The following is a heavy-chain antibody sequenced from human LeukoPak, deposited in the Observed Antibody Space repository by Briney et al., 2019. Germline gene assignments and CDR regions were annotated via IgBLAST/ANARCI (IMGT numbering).Heavy chain of an antibody. V-gene: IGHV3-66*01. CDR1: GFTVSSSY. Sequence: GGSLRLSCAASGFTVSSSYMSWVRQAPGKGLEWVSIIYSGGSTYYADSVKGRFTISRDNSKNTMYLQMNSLRAEDTGLYYSAGKGAKYGMDVWGQGTTVTVSS. CDR3: AGKGAKYGMDV. CDR2: IYSGGST. J-gene: IGHJ6*02.